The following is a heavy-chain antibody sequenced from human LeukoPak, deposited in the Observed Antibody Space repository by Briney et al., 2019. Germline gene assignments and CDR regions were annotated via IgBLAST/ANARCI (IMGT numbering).Heavy chain of an antibody. CDR2: IYYSGST. Sequence: SETLSLTCTVSGGSIRSYYWSWIRQPPGKGLEWIGYIYYSGSTNYNPSLKSRVSISVDTSKNQFSLKLSSVTAADTAVYYCARTGSTVTMLYPFDHWGQGTPVTVSS. D-gene: IGHD4-17*01. J-gene: IGHJ4*02. CDR3: ARTGSTVTMLYPFDH. V-gene: IGHV4-59*01. CDR1: GGSIRSYY.